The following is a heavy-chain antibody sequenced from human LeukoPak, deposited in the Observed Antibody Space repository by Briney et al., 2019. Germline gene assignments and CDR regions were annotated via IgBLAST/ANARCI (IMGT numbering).Heavy chain of an antibody. D-gene: IGHD3-22*01. V-gene: IGHV3-74*01. CDR1: GFTFRNYG. J-gene: IGHJ5*02. Sequence: GGSLRLSCAASGFTFRNYGMHWVRQAPGKGLVWVSRINSDGINTSYADSVKGRFTISRDNAKNTLNLQMNSLRAEDTAVYYCARDLGQYYDTSDNWFDPWGQGTLVTVSS. CDR3: ARDLGQYYDTSDNWFDP. CDR2: INSDGINT.